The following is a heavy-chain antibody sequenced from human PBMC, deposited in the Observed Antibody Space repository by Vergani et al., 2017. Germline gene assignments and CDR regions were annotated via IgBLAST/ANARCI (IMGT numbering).Heavy chain of an antibody. J-gene: IGHJ5*02. Sequence: QLQLQESGPGLVKPSETLSLTCTVSGGSISSSSYYWGWIRQPPGKGLEWIGSIYYSGSTYYNPSLKSRVTISVDTSKNQFSLKLSSVTAADTAVYYCARHNRFWSGSNWFDPWGQGTLVTVSS. CDR2: IYYSGST. D-gene: IGHD3-3*01. CDR1: GGSISSSSYY. CDR3: ARHNRFWSGSNWFDP. V-gene: IGHV4-39*01.